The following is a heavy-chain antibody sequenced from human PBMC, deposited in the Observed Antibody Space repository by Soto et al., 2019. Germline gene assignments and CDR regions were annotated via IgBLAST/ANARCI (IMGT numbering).Heavy chain of an antibody. V-gene: IGHV6-1*01. CDR1: GDSVSSSSVA. D-gene: IGHD2-15*01. Sequence: PSQTLSLTCVISGDSVSSSSVAWNWVRQSPSRGLEWLGRTYYRSRWYSDFAVSVRGRIVINADTSKNQFSLQLNSVTPEDTAVYFCARAEEDSDYYYYGLGVWGKGTTVTVSS. CDR2: TYYRSRWYS. J-gene: IGHJ6*04. CDR3: ARAEEDSDYYYYGLGV.